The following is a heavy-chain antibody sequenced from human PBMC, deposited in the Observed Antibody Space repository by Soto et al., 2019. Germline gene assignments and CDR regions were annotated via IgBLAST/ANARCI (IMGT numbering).Heavy chain of an antibody. Sequence: PCGSLRRSCAASGFTFSTYAMSWVRQAPGKGLEWVSASSGSGGSTYYADSVKGRFTISRDNSKNTLYLQMNSLRAEDTAVYHCAKRHLADYRFDPRGQRTLVTVS. CDR1: GFTFSTYA. V-gene: IGHV3-23*01. J-gene: IGHJ5*02. CDR2: SSGSGGST. CDR3: AKRHLADYRFDP. D-gene: IGHD4-4*01.